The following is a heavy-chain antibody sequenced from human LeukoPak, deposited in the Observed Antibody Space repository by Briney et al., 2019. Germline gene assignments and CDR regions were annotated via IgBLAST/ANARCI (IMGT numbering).Heavy chain of an antibody. Sequence: GGSLRLSCAASGFAFSNTGMTWVREAPGRGLEWVSTISPTGEGTHYADSVKGRFTISRDNSKNTLSLEMNSLRADDTATYYCARDAGGAWPFDYWGQGTRVIVSS. J-gene: IGHJ4*02. CDR1: GFAFSNTG. CDR3: ARDAGGAWPFDY. D-gene: IGHD4-17*01. V-gene: IGHV3-23*01. CDR2: ISPTGEGT.